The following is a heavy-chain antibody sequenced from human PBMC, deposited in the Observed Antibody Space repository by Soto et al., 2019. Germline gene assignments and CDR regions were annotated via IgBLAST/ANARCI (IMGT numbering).Heavy chain of an antibody. CDR2: TYYRSKWYN. J-gene: IGHJ5*02. D-gene: IGHD3-16*01. CDR3: GRAHWGTDRYTLERFDP. CDR1: GDSVSSNSAT. V-gene: IGHV6-1*01. Sequence: PSTTLSLTFALSGDSVSSNSATWNWITQSPSSGLEWLGRTYYRSKWYNDYAISVKGRITINPDTSKNQCTLQLNSVTPEDTAVYYCGRAHWGTDRYTLERFDPWGQGTLVTVSS.